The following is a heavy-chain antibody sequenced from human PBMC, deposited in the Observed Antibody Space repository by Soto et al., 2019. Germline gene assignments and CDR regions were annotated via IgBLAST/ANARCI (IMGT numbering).Heavy chain of an antibody. J-gene: IGHJ3*01. CDR3: ARSLPGTYGAFDL. CDR1: EFTFRSYW. D-gene: IGHD1-7*01. V-gene: IGHV3-74*01. CDR2: ISGDGSST. Sequence: PGGSLRLSXAASEFTFRSYWMHWVRQSPGKGLVWVSRISGDGSSTTYADSVRGRFTISRDNAKNTVYLQMDSLRAEDTAVYYCARSLPGTYGAFDLWGQGTMVTV.